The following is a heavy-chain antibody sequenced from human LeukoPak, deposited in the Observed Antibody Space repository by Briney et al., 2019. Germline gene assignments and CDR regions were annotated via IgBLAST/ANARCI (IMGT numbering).Heavy chain of an antibody. Sequence: AGGSLRLSCAASGFTVSSNYMSWVRQAPGKGLEWVSVIYSGGSTYYADSVKGRFTISRDNSKNTLYLQMNSLRAEDTVVYYCAREVCLDYWGQGTLVTVSS. CDR2: IYSGGST. V-gene: IGHV3-53*01. CDR1: GFTVSSNY. CDR3: AREVCLDY. J-gene: IGHJ4*02. D-gene: IGHD3-10*02.